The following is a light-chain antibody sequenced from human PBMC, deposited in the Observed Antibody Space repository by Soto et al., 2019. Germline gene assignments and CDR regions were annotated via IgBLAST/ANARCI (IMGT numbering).Light chain of an antibody. Sequence: QSVLTQPASVSGSPGQSITISCTGTGSDVGGYDYVSWYQHHPGKAPKVMIYEVTNRPSGVSNRFSGSKSGNTASRTISGLLAEDEADYYCSSYTSSSTYVFGTGTKVTVL. V-gene: IGLV2-14*01. CDR3: SSYTSSSTYV. CDR2: EVT. CDR1: GSDVGGYDY. J-gene: IGLJ1*01.